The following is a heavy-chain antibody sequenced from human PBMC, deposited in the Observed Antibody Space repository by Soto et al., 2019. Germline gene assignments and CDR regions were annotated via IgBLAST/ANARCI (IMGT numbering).Heavy chain of an antibody. CDR2: ISSSSSTI. V-gene: IGHV3-48*01. CDR3: ARDALVGTTTLAYFDY. D-gene: IGHD1-26*01. CDR1: GFTFSSYS. J-gene: IGHJ4*02. Sequence: GGSLRLSCAASGFTFSSYSMNWVRQAPGKGLEWVSYISSSSSTIYYADSVKGRFTISRDNAKNSLYLQMNSLRAEDTAVYYCARDALVGTTTLAYFDYWGQGTLVTVSS.